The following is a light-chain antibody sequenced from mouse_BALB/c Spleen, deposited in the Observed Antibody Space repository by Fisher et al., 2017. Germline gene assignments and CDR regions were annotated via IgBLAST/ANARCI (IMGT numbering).Light chain of an antibody. CDR3: QQWSSYPPT. Sequence: IVLTQSTAIMSASPGEKVTITCSASSSVSYMHWFQQKSSTSPKLWIYDTSKLASGVPARFSGSGSGTSYSLTISRMEAEDAATYYCQQWSSYPPTFGAGTKLELK. CDR1: SSVSY. CDR2: DTS. J-gene: IGKJ5*01. V-gene: IGKV4-59*01.